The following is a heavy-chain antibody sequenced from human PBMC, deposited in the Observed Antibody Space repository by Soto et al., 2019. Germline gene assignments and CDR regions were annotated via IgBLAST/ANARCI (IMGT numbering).Heavy chain of an antibody. CDR2: IIPMFGSA. CDR1: GGTFSNYA. V-gene: IGHV1-69*12. D-gene: IGHD2-2*01. Sequence: QVQLVQSGAEVKKPGSSVKVSCKASGGTFSNYAISWVRQAPGQGLEWMGGIIPMFGSANYAQKFQGRVTITADESTSTAYMELSSLRSEDTAVYYCARGGDIVLVPTDISWCDPWGQGTRVTVSS. J-gene: IGHJ5*02. CDR3: ARGGDIVLVPTDISWCDP.